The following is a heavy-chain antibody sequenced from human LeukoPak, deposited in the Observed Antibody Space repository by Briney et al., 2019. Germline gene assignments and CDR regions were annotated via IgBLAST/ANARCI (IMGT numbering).Heavy chain of an antibody. CDR3: TKGRYCSSSRCPLDY. Sequence: SLRLSCATSGFTFDEYAMHWVRQAPGKGLECVSSISWNSGIVGYADSVKGRFTISRDNAKNFLYLQMNSLRAEDTALYYCTKGRYCSSSRCPLDYWGQGTLVTVSS. J-gene: IGHJ4*02. CDR1: GFTFDEYA. CDR2: ISWNSGIV. V-gene: IGHV3-9*01. D-gene: IGHD2-2*01.